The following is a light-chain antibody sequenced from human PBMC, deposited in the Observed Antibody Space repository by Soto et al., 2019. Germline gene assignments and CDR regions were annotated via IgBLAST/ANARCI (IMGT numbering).Light chain of an antibody. CDR2: EVT. V-gene: IGLV2-8*01. Sequence: QSALTQPPSASGSPGQSVTISCTGTSSDVGGYDYVSWYQQRPGKAPKLLIHEVTKRPSGVPDRFSGSKSGNTASLTVSGLQDEDEPDSYCSSYAGRTLYVFGTGTKVTV. CDR3: SSYAGRTLYV. CDR1: SSDVGGYDY. J-gene: IGLJ1*01.